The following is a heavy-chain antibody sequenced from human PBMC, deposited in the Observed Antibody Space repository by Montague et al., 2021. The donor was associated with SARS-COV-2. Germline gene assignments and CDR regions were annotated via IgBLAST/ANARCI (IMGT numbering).Heavy chain of an antibody. D-gene: IGHD4-17*01. J-gene: IGHJ5*02. CDR2: ISDDGRQR. Sequence: SLRLSCAASGFNFNIRAIHWVRQAPGKGPEWVAVISDDGRQRFYSDSVKGRFTISRDNSNNTLYLQLNSLKYEDTAVYFCARDSGDSHGDYYFDLWGQGTLVIVSS. V-gene: IGHV3-30*04. CDR3: ARDSGDSHGDYYFDL. CDR1: GFNFNIRA.